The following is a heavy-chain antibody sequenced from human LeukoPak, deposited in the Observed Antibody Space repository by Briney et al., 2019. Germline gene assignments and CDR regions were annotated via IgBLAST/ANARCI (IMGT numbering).Heavy chain of an antibody. CDR1: GGSISSGDYY. J-gene: IGHJ6*03. D-gene: IGHD2-15*01. CDR2: IYYSGST. Sequence: NSSQTLSLTCTVSGGSISSGDYYWSWIRQPPGKGLEWIGYIYYSGSTYYNPSLKSRVTISVDTSKNQFSLKLSSVTAADTAVYYCARSPAIVDYYMDVWGKGTTVTVSS. V-gene: IGHV4-30-4*08. CDR3: ARSPAIVDYYMDV.